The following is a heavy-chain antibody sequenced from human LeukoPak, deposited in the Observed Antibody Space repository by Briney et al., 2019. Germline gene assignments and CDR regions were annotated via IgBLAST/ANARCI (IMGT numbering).Heavy chain of an antibody. D-gene: IGHD4-23*01. CDR1: GGSISSYY. CDR3: ARGGTALYGNYYYYYYGMDV. V-gene: IGHV4-59*01. Sequence: SETLSLTCTVSGGSISSYYWIWIRQPPGKGLEWIGYIYYSESTNYNPSLKSRVTISVDTSKNQFSLKLSSVTAADTAVYYCARGGTALYGNYYYYYYGMDVWGQGTTVTVSS. CDR2: IYYSEST. J-gene: IGHJ6*02.